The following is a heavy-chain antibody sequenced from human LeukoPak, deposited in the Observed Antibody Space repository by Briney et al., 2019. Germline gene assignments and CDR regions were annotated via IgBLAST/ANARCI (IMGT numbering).Heavy chain of an antibody. V-gene: IGHV1-69*04. J-gene: IGHJ5*02. Sequence: GASVKVSCKASGYTFTSYAMNWVRQAPGQGLEWMGRIIPILGIANYAQKFQGRVTITADKSTSTAYMELSSLRSEDTAVYYCARDLNVGYCSSTSCYNWFDPWGQGTLVTVSS. CDR2: IIPILGIA. CDR3: ARDLNVGYCSSTSCYNWFDP. CDR1: GYTFTSYA. D-gene: IGHD2-2*01.